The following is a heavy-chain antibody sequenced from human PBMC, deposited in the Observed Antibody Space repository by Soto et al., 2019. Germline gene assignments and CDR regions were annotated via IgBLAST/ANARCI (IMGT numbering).Heavy chain of an antibody. V-gene: IGHV3-13*01. CDR1: GFTFSSYD. CDR3: ARGQSYYYDSSGSYT. Sequence: PGGSLRLSCAASGFTFSSYDMHWVRQATGKGLEWVSAIGTAGDTYYPGSVKGRFTISRENAKNSLYLQMNSLRAEDTAVYYCARGQSYYYDSSGSYTWGQGTLVTVSS. J-gene: IGHJ5*02. D-gene: IGHD3-22*01. CDR2: IGTAGDT.